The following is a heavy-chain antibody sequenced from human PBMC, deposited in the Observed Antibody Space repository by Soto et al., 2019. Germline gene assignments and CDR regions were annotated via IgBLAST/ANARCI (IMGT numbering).Heavy chain of an antibody. CDR1: GGTFIDYA. CDR2: ISGSGTST. V-gene: IGHV3-23*01. CDR3: AKGGDYYYYGLDV. D-gene: IGHD7-27*01. J-gene: IGHJ6*02. Sequence: VSLRHSCAAAGGTFIDYAMSRVRKVPGKGLEWVSSISGSGTSTFFADSVKGRFTISRDSSKNTVYLQMNSLRAEDTAVYYCAKGGDYYYYGLDVWGQGTTVTVSS.